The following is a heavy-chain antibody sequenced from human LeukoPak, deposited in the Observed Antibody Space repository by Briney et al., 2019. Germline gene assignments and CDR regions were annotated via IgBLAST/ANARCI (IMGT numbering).Heavy chain of an antibody. CDR2: INHSGST. D-gene: IGHD3-10*01. J-gene: IGHJ4*02. V-gene: IGHV4-34*01. Sequence: SETLSLTCAVYGGSFSGYYWSWIRQPPGKGLEWIGEINHSGSTNYNPSLKSRVTISVDTSKNQFSLKLSSVTAADTAVYYCARHLPSYYGSGRAFDYWGQGTLVTVSS. CDR3: ARHLPSYYGSGRAFDY. CDR1: GGSFSGYY.